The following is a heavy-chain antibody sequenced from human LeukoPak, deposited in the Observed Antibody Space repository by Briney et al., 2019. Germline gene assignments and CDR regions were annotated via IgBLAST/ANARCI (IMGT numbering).Heavy chain of an antibody. CDR1: GFIVSSNY. CDR2: IGSDNKP. J-gene: IGHJ4*02. D-gene: IGHD2-2*01. Sequence: GGSLRLSCAASGFIVSSNYMSRVRQAPGKGLEWVSSIGSDNKPHYSESVKGRFAISRDNSKSMLYLQMNDLRAEDTATYYCAKGYSSKAVSAPVDFWGQGALVTVSS. V-gene: IGHV3-53*01. CDR3: AKGYSSKAVSAPVDF.